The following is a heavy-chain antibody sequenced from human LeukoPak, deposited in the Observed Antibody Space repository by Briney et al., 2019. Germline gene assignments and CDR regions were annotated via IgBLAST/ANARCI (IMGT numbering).Heavy chain of an antibody. J-gene: IGHJ4*02. D-gene: IGHD3-9*01. CDR2: IKQDGSEK. Sequence: PGGSLRLSCAASGFTFSSYWMSWVRQAPGKGLEWVANIKQDGSEKYYVDSVKGRFTISRDNAKNSLYLQMNSLRAEDTAVYYCARHLGYDILTGYFDYWGQGTLVTVSS. CDR1: GFTFSSYW. V-gene: IGHV3-7*01. CDR3: ARHLGYDILTGYFDY.